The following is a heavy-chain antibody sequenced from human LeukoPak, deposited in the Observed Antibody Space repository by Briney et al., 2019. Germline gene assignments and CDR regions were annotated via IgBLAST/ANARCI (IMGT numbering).Heavy chain of an antibody. J-gene: IGHJ5*02. CDR2: ISGSGGST. V-gene: IGHV3-23*01. D-gene: IGHD3-9*01. Sequence: GGSLTLSCAASGFTFSSYAMSWVRQAPGKGLEWVSAISGSGGSTYYADSVKGRFTISRDNSKNTLYLQMNSLRAEDTAVYYCAKEMRPYDILTGYFPTWGQGTLVTVSS. CDR1: GFTFSSYA. CDR3: AKEMRPYDILTGYFPT.